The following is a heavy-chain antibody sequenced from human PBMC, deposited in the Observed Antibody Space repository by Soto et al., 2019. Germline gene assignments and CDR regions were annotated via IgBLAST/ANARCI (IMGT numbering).Heavy chain of an antibody. CDR2: ISYDGSNK. J-gene: IGHJ4*02. CDR1: GFTFSSYG. V-gene: IGHV3-30*18. CDR3: AKDGVYYDSSGYSGY. Sequence: LSLPCAASGFTFSSYGMHWVRPAPGKGLEWVAVISYDGSNKYYADSVKGRFTISRDNSKNTLYLQMNSLRAEDTAVYYCAKDGVYYDSSGYSGYWGQGTLVTVSS. D-gene: IGHD3-22*01.